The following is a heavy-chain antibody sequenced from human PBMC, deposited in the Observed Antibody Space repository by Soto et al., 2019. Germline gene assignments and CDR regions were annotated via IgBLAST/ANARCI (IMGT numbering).Heavy chain of an antibody. V-gene: IGHV1-46*01. Sequence: GASVKVSCKASGYTFTSYYMHWVRQAPGQGLEWMGIINPSGGSTSYAQKFQGRVTMTRDTSTSTVYMELSSLRSEDTAVYYCVRDERGLLLERWGQGTLVTVSS. D-gene: IGHD3-22*01. J-gene: IGHJ4*02. CDR3: VRDERGLLLER. CDR2: INPSGGST. CDR1: GYTFTSYY.